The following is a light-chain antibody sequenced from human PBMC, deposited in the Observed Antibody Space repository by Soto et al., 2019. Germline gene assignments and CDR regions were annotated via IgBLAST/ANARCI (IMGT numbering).Light chain of an antibody. J-gene: IGLJ1*01. CDR1: SSDVGGYNY. V-gene: IGLV2-11*01. CDR2: DVS. Sequence: QSALTQPRSVSGSPGQSVTISCTGTSSDVGGYNYVSWYQQHPGKAPKLMIYDVSKRPSGVPDRFSGSKSGNTASLTISGLQAEDEADYYCSSYAGAHIVFGTGTKLTVL. CDR3: SSYAGAHIV.